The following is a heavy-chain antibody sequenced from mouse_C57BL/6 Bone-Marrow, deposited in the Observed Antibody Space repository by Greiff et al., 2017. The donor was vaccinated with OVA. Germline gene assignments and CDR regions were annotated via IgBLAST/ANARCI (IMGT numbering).Heavy chain of an antibody. CDR3: ARSCRPYFDY. CDR2: IYPRSGNT. D-gene: IGHD3-2*02. Sequence: QVQLKESGAELARPGASVKLSCKASGYTFTSYGISWVKQRTGQGLEWIGEIYPRSGNTYYNEKFKGKATLTADKSSSTAYMELRSLTSEDSAVYFCARSCRPYFDYWGQGTTLTVSS. J-gene: IGHJ2*01. V-gene: IGHV1-81*01. CDR1: GYTFTSYG.